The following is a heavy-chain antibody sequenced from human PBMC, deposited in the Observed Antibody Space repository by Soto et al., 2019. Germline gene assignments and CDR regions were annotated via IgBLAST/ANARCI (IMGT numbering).Heavy chain of an antibody. Sequence: PSETLSLTCAVYGGPFSGYYWSWIRQPPGKGLEWIGEINHSGSTNYNPSLKSRVTISVDTSKNQFSLKLSSVTAADTAVYYCARGKLSDYVWGSYRYHFDYWGQGTVVTVSS. D-gene: IGHD3-16*02. CDR3: ARGKLSDYVWGSYRYHFDY. CDR2: INHSGST. J-gene: IGHJ4*02. V-gene: IGHV4-34*01. CDR1: GGPFSGYY.